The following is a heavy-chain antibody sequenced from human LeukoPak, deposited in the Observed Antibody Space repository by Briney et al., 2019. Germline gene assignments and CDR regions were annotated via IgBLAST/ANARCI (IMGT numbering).Heavy chain of an antibody. CDR3: ARDPYCSTTSCYFDY. J-gene: IGHJ4*02. D-gene: IGHD2-2*01. CDR2: ISSSSSYI. V-gene: IGHV3-21*01. Sequence: GGSLRLSCTASGFAFTIYTMNWVRQAPGKGLEWVSSISSSSSYIYYADSVKGRFTISRDNAKNSLYLQMNSLRAEDTAVYYCARDPYCSTTSCYFDYWGQGTLVTVSS. CDR1: GFAFTIYT.